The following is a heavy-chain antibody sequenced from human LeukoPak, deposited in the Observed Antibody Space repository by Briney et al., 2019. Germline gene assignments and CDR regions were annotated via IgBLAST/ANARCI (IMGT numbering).Heavy chain of an antibody. V-gene: IGHV3-48*03. CDR3: ARPYSAYAFDY. CDR2: ISRSGNSI. J-gene: IGHJ4*02. CDR1: GFTFSSYE. Sequence: GGSLRLSCAASGFTFSSYEMNWVRQAPGKGVEWLSYISRSGNSIFYADSVKGRFTISRDNAKNSLYLQMNSLRAEDTAVYYCARPYSAYAFDYWGQGTLVTVSS. D-gene: IGHD5-12*01.